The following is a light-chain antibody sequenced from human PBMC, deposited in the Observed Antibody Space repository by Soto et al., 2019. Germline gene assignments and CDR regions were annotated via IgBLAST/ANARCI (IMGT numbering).Light chain of an antibody. CDR3: ATWDDSLNGPV. J-gene: IGLJ3*02. CDR1: SSNLGDNT. Sequence: QSVLTQPPSASGTPGQRVTISCSGSSSNLGDNTVNWYQQLPGTAPNLLIYSNNRRPSQVPDRFSGSKSGTSASLAISGLQSDDEADYYCATWDDSLNGPVFGGGTKLTVL. V-gene: IGLV1-44*01. CDR2: SNN.